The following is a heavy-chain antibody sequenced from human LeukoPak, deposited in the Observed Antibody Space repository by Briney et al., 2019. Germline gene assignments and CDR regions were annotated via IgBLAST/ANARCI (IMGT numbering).Heavy chain of an antibody. Sequence: ASVKVSCKASGGTFSSYAISWVRQAPGQGLEWMGGIIPIFGTANYAQKFQGRVTITTDESTSTAYMELSSLRSEDTAVYYCARDVSRAGTAFDYWGQGTLVTVSS. CDR3: ARDVSRAGTAFDY. V-gene: IGHV1-69*05. J-gene: IGHJ4*02. CDR2: IIPIFGTA. CDR1: GGTFSSYA. D-gene: IGHD6-19*01.